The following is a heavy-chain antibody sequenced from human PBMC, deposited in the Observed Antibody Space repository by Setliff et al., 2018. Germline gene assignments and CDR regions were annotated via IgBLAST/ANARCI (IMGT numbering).Heavy chain of an antibody. J-gene: IGHJ5*02. V-gene: IGHV3-7*01. CDR1: GFIVSNNE. D-gene: IGHD3-22*01. CDR3: ARGARLYETDHHYYGWLDP. Sequence: GGSLRLSCEVSGFIVSNNEMSWVRQAPGKGLEWVANIKQDGSDIKYVGSVKGRFTISRDNAKNSLYLQMNNLRAEGTAVYHCARGARLYETDHHYYGWLDPWGQGTLDTVSS. CDR2: IKQDGSDI.